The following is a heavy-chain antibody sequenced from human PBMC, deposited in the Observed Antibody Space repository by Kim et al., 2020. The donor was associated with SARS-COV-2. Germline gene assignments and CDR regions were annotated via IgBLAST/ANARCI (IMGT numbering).Heavy chain of an antibody. D-gene: IGHD3-22*01. V-gene: IGHV3-53*01. CDR1: GFTVSSNY. CDR3: ASLGYDSSGYYPDY. J-gene: IGHJ4*02. CDR2: IYSGGST. Sequence: GGSLRLSCAASGFTVSSNYMSWVRQAPGKGLEWVSVIYSGGSTYYADSVKGRFTISRDNSKNTLYLQMNSLRAEDTAVYYCASLGYDSSGYYPDYWGQGTLVTVSS.